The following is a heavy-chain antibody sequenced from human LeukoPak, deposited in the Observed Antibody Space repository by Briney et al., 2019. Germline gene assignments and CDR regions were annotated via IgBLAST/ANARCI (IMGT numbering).Heavy chain of an antibody. V-gene: IGHV3-30*03. CDR3: ARGAAPDY. CDR1: GFTFSSYG. D-gene: IGHD2-15*01. J-gene: IGHJ4*02. CDR2: ISYDGSNK. Sequence: GGSLRLSCAASGFTFSSYGMHWVRQAPGKGLEWVAVISYDGSNKYYADSVKGRFTISRDNSKNTLYLQMNSLRAEDTAVYYCARGAAPDYWGQGTLVTVSS.